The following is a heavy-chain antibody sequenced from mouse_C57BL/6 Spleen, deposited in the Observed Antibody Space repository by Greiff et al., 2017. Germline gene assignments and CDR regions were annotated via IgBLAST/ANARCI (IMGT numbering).Heavy chain of an antibody. Sequence: EVKLQESGPGLVKPSQSLSLTCSVTGYSITSGYYWNWIRQFPGNKLEWMGYISYDGSNNYNPSLKNRISITRDTSKNQFFLKLNSVTTEDTATYYCARAWSFDYWGQGTTLTVSS. CDR1: GYSITSGYY. V-gene: IGHV3-6*01. CDR2: ISYDGSN. J-gene: IGHJ2*01. D-gene: IGHD1-1*02. CDR3: ARAWSFDY.